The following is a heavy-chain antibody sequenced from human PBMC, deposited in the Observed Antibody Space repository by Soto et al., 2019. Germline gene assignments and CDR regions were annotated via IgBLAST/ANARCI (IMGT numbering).Heavy chain of an antibody. Sequence: EVQLFESGGGLVQPGGSLRLSCAASGFTFSSYAMSWVRQAPGKGLEWVSSISTSGGSTYYADSVKGRFTISRDNSNNPLYLQMNSLRAEDTAVYYCSLSDRYYGMDVWGLGTTVTVSS. CDR3: SLSDRYYGMDV. CDR1: GFTFSSYA. V-gene: IGHV3-23*01. J-gene: IGHJ6*02. CDR2: ISTSGGST.